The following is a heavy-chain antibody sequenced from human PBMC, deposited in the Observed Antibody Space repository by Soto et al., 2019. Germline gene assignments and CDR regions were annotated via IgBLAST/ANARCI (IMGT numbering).Heavy chain of an antibody. CDR2: ISGSGGST. Sequence: PGGSLRLSCAASGFTFSSYAMSRVRQAPGKGLEWVSAISGSGGSTYYADSVKGRFTISRDNSKNTLYLQMNSLRAEDTAVYYCAKSYVLRYFDQDPSYFDYWGQGTLVTVSS. CDR1: GFTFSSYA. J-gene: IGHJ4*02. V-gene: IGHV3-23*01. D-gene: IGHD3-9*01. CDR3: AKSYVLRYFDQDPSYFDY.